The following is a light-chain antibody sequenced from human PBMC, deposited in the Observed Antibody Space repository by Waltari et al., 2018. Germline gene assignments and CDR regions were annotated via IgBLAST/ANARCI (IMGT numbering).Light chain of an antibody. Sequence: DIQMTQSPSPVSASAGDRVTITCRAGQGISSWLAWYQQKPGKAPKLLISAASSLQSGGPSRFSGSGSGTDFTLTISSLQPEEFAAYYFQQANSFPLTFGGGTKVEIK. J-gene: IGKJ4*01. CDR2: AAS. V-gene: IGKV1D-12*01. CDR1: QGISSW. CDR3: QQANSFPLT.